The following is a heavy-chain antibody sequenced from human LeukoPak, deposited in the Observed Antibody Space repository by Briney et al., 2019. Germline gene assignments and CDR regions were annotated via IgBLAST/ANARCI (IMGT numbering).Heavy chain of an antibody. CDR3: ARGSYCLGGFDY. CDR2: ISSDGSDT. J-gene: IGHJ4*02. D-gene: IGHD3-16*01. Sequence: PGGSLRLSCAASGFTFSSYWMHWVRQAPGKGLVWVSRISSDGSDTNYADSVKGRFTISRDNAKNTLYLPMNSLRAEDTAVYYCARGSYCLGGFDYWGQGTLVTVSS. V-gene: IGHV3-74*01. CDR1: GFTFSSYW.